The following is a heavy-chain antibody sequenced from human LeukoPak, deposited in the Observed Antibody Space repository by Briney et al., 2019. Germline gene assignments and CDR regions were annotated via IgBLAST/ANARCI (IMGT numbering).Heavy chain of an antibody. CDR2: IYHSGNT. D-gene: IGHD4-17*01. Sequence: PSQTLSLTCAVSGGSISSGGYSWSWIRQPPGKGLEWIGYIYHSGNTYYNPSLKSRVTMSVDRSKNQFSLKLNSVTAADTAVYYCARMGNPATVTADYWGQGTLVTVSS. CDR1: GGSISSGGYS. V-gene: IGHV4-30-2*01. J-gene: IGHJ4*02. CDR3: ARMGNPATVTADY.